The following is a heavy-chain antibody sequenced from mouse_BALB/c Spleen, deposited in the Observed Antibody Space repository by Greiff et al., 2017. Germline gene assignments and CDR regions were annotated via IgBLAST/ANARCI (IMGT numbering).Heavy chain of an antibody. V-gene: IGHV5-12-1*01. CDR2: ISSGGGST. D-gene: IGHD2-14*01. Sequence: EVQLQESGGGLVKPGGSLKLSCAASGFAFSSYDMSWVRQTPEKRLEWVAYISSGGGSTYYPDTVKGRFTISRDNAKNTLYLQMSSLKSEDTAMYYCARHGYMYDYYAMDYWGQGTSVTVSS. CDR1: GFAFSSYD. CDR3: ARHGYMYDYYAMDY. J-gene: IGHJ4*01.